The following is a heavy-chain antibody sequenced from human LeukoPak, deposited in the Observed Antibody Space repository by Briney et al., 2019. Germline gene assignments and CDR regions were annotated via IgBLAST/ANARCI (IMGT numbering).Heavy chain of an antibody. CDR3: ARDFGTGFGELLSDY. J-gene: IGHJ4*02. CDR1: GGSISSYY. Sequence: PSETLSLTCTVSGGSISSYYWSWIRQPPGKGLEWIGYIYYSGSTNYNPSLKSRVTISVDTSKNQFSLKLSSVTAADTAVYYCARDFGTGFGELLSDYWGQGTLVTVSS. D-gene: IGHD3-10*01. V-gene: IGHV4-59*12. CDR2: IYYSGST.